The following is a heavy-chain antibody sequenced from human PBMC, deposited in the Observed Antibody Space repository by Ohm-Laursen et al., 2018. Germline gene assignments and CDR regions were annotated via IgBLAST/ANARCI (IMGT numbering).Heavy chain of an antibody. D-gene: IGHD6-19*01. CDR2: IYYSGST. Sequence: TLSLTCAVYGGSFSGYYWSWIRQPPGKGLEWIGYIYYSGSTNYNPSLKSRFTISVDTSKNQFSLKLSSVTAADTAVYYCARQESSGWYPDYWGQGTLVTVSS. CDR3: ARQESSGWYPDY. V-gene: IGHV4-59*08. CDR1: GGSFSGYY. J-gene: IGHJ4*02.